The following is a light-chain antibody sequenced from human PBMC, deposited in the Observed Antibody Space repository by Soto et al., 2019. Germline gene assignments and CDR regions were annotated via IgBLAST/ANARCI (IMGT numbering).Light chain of an antibody. J-gene: IGKJ5*01. Sequence: DIQMTQSPSSLSASVGDGVTITCRASQSISSYVSWYQQKPGKAPKVLIFAASSLQSGVPSRFSGSGSGTDFTLTITSLQPEDFATYYCQQSFTTPRTFGQGTRLEIK. CDR1: QSISSY. CDR3: QQSFTTPRT. CDR2: AAS. V-gene: IGKV1-39*01.